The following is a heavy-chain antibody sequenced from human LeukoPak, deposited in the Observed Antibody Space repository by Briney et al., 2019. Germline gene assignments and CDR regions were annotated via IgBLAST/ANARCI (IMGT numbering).Heavy chain of an antibody. CDR2: VYYTGST. D-gene: IGHD3-10*01. V-gene: IGHV4-59*01. CDR1: GDSISSYY. CDR3: ARFDYGSGAYYINQ. Sequence: SETLSLTCTVSGDSISSYYWSWIRQPPGKGLEWIGYVYYTGSTSYNPSLKSRITMSVDTSKNQFSLKLNSVTAADTAIYYCARFDYGSGAYYINQWGQGTLVTVSS. J-gene: IGHJ4*02.